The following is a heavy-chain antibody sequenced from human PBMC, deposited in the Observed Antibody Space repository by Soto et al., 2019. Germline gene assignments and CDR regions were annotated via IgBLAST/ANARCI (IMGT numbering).Heavy chain of an antibody. D-gene: IGHD3-10*01. V-gene: IGHV1-18*01. CDR3: ARVRYHYGSGSYYYYGMDV. J-gene: IGHJ6*02. CDR1: GYTFSSYG. CDR2: ISAHNGNT. Sequence: ASVKVSCKASGYTFSSYGISWVRQAPGQGLEWMGWISAHNGNTNYAQRLQDRVTMTTDTSTSIVNMELRSLRSDDTAVYYCARVRYHYGSGSYYYYGMDVWGQGTTVTVPS.